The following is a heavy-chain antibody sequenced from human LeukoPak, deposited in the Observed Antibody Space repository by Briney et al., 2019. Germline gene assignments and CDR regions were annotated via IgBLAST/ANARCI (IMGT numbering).Heavy chain of an antibody. V-gene: IGHV4-34*01. D-gene: IGHD3-22*01. CDR3: ARFNGYYYDSSGYEY. Sequence: SETLSLTCAVYGGSFSGYYWSWIRQPPGKGLEWIGEINHSGSTNYNPSLESRVTISVDTSKNQFSLKLSSVTAADTAVYYCARFNGYYYDSSGYEYWGQGTLVTVSS. CDR1: GGSFSGYY. J-gene: IGHJ4*02. CDR2: INHSGST.